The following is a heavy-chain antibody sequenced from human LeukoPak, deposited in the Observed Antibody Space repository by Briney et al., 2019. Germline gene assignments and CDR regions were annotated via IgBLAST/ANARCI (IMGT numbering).Heavy chain of an antibody. D-gene: IGHD3-22*01. CDR1: GFTFSSYA. V-gene: IGHV3-23*01. CDR2: ISGSGGST. Sequence: GGSLRLSCAASGFTFSSYAMSWVRQAPGKGLEWVSAISGSGGSTYYADSVKGRFTISRDNPKNTLYLQMNSLRAEDTAVYYCAKYYYDSSGYYSAGIYFDYWGQGTLVTVSS. CDR3: AKYYYDSSGYYSAGIYFDY. J-gene: IGHJ4*02.